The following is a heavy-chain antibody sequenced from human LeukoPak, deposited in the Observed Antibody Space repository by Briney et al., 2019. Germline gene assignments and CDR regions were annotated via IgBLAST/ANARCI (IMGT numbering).Heavy chain of an antibody. D-gene: IGHD6-13*01. CDR1: GGSVSSSSYY. CDR3: ARDHTAAAGSLNWFDP. CDR2: IYYGGGT. J-gene: IGHJ5*02. V-gene: IGHV4-61*01. Sequence: SETLSLTCTVSGGSVSSSSYYWSWIRQPPGEGLEWIGYIYYGGGTNYNPSLKSRVTISVDTSKNQFSLNLRSVTAADTAVYYCARDHTAAAGSLNWFDPWGQGTLVTVSS.